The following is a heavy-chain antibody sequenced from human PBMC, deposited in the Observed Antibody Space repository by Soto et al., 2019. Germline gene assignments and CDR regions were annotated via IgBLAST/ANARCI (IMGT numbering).Heavy chain of an antibody. CDR2: IIPIFGTA. CDR3: ASRFLGYCSSTSCFTENGMDV. D-gene: IGHD2-2*01. J-gene: IGHJ6*02. V-gene: IGHV1-69*01. Sequence: QVQLVQSGAEVQKPGSSVKVSCKASGGTFSSYAISWVRQAPGQGLEWMGGIIPIFGTANYAQKFQGRVTITADESTSTAYMELSSLRSEDTAVYYCASRFLGYCSSTSCFTENGMDVWGQGTTVTVSS. CDR1: GGTFSSYA.